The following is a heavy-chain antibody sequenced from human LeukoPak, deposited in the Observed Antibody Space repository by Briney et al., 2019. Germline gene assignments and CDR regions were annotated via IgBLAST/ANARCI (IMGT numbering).Heavy chain of an antibody. D-gene: IGHD6-13*01. J-gene: IGHJ4*02. CDR3: ARGYSSSWYEIRGDCYFDY. V-gene: IGHV4-39*01. CDR2: IYYSGST. Sequence: SETLSLTCTVSGGSISSSSYYWGWIRQPPGKGLEWIGSIYYSGSTYYNPSLKSRVTISVDTSKNQFSLKLSSVTAADTAVYHCARGYSSSWYEIRGDCYFDYWGQGTLVTVSS. CDR1: GGSISSSSYY.